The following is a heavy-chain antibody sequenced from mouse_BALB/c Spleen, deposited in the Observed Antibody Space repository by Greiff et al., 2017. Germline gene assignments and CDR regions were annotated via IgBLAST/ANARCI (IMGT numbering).Heavy chain of an antibody. CDR3: ATIYGGFAY. CDR2: ISSGGSYT. Sequence: EVQRVESGGDLVKPGGSLKLSCAASGFTFSSYGMSWVRQTPDTRLGWVATISSGGSYTYYPDSVKGRFTISRDNAKNTLYLQMSSLKSEDTAMYYCATIYGGFAYWGQGRLVTVSA. J-gene: IGHJ3*01. D-gene: IGHD1-1*01. CDR1: GFTFSSYG. V-gene: IGHV5-6*01.